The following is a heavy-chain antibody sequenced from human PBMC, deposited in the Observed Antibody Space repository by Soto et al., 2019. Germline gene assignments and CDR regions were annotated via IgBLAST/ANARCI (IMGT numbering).Heavy chain of an antibody. CDR2: IYYSGST. V-gene: IGHV4-59*01. CDR1: GGSIGSYY. D-gene: IGHD3-3*01. CDR3: ARSGYRYFDY. Sequence: QVQLQESGPGLVKPSETLSLTCTVSGGSIGSYYWSWIRQPPGKGLEWIGYIYYSGSTNYNPSLKGRVTISVDTSKKQFSLKLSSVTAADTAVYYCARSGYRYFDYWGQGSLVTVSS. J-gene: IGHJ4*02.